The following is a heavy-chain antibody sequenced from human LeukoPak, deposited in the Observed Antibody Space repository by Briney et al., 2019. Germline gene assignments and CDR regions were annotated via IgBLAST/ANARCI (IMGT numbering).Heavy chain of an antibody. CDR2: IRYDGSNK. D-gene: IGHD4-17*01. CDR3: AKDHRVKYDYGDYVNYFDY. CDR1: GFTFSSYG. Sequence: PGGSLRLSCAASGFTFSSYGMHWVRQAPGKGLEWVAFIRYDGSNKYYADSVKGRFTISRDNSKNTLYLQMNSLRAEDTAVYYCAKDHRVKYDYGDYVNYFDYWGQGTLVTVSS. V-gene: IGHV3-30*02. J-gene: IGHJ4*02.